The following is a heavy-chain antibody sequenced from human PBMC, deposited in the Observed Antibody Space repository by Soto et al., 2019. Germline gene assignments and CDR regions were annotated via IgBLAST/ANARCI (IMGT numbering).Heavy chain of an antibody. D-gene: IGHD5-18*01. CDR1: GFTFSSSW. V-gene: IGHV3-74*01. Sequence: GGSLRLSCAASGFTFSSSWMHWVRQAPGKGLVWVSRINSDGSSTSYADSVKGRFTISRDNAKNTLYLQMNSLRAEDTAVYYCTRGGLATMVTVWGQGTLLTVSS. J-gene: IGHJ4*02. CDR3: TRGGLATMVTV. CDR2: INSDGSST.